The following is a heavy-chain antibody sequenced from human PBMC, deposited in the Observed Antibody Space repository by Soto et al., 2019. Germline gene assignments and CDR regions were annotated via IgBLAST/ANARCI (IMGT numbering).Heavy chain of an antibody. D-gene: IGHD1-26*01. CDR1: GGSISSNSYY. CDR2: INHSGST. J-gene: IGHJ4*02. V-gene: IGHV4-39*07. CDR3: ARRRSASGSYFDY. Sequence: SETLSLTCTVSGGSISSNSYYWDWIRQPPGKGLEWIGEINHSGSTNYNPSLKSRVTISVDTSKNQFSLKLSSVTAADTAVYYCARRRSASGSYFDYWGQGTLVTVSS.